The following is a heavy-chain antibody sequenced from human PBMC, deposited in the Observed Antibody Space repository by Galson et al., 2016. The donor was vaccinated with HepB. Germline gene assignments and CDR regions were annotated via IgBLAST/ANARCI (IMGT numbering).Heavy chain of an antibody. CDR3: ARDYRHCGADPM. CDR2: IKQDASEK. CDR1: GFAFNTYW. V-gene: IGHV3-7*01. J-gene: IGHJ4*02. D-gene: IGHD2-21*02. Sequence: SLRLSCAASGFAFNTYWMSWVRHAPGKGLERAANIKQDASEKYYVDSVKGRFTISRDNAKNSLYLQMNSLTADDTAVYYCARDYRHCGADPMGAQGTLVTVSS.